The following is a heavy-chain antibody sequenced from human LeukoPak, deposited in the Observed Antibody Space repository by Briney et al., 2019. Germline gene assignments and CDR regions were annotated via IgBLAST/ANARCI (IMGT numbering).Heavy chain of an antibody. CDR2: IKSDGST. D-gene: IGHD3-22*01. Sequence: PGGSLRLSCAASGFTFSTYWMHWVRQAPGKGLVWVSRIKSDGSTNYADSVKGRFTISRDNAKNTVSQQMNSLRPEDTGVYYCARAPSEIGGYYPEYFRHWGQGTLVTVSS. CDR1: GFTFSTYW. CDR3: ARAPSEIGGYYPEYFRH. V-gene: IGHV3-74*01. J-gene: IGHJ1*01.